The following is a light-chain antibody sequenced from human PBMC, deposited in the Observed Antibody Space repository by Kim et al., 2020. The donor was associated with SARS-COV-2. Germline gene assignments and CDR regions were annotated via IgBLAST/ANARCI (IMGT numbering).Light chain of an antibody. CDR3: QQTYSTPHT. J-gene: IGKJ2*01. Sequence: DIQMTQSPSSLSASVGDRVTITCRASQTISSYLNWYQQKPGKAPKLLIYETSSLHSGVSSRFSGSESGTDFTLTISSLQPEDFATYYCQQTYSTPHTFGQGTKLEIK. V-gene: IGKV1-39*01. CDR2: ETS. CDR1: QTISSY.